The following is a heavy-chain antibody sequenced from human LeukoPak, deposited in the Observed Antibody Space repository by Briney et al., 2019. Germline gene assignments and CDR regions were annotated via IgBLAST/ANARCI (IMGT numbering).Heavy chain of an antibody. CDR3: ARGGPTVVTANGEIDAFDI. CDR1: GDSISRSSYY. Sequence: SETLSLTCTVSGDSISRSSYYWGWIRQPPGEGLEWIGTIYYDGSTCHNPSLKSRVTISVDASKNQFSLKLRSVTAADTAVYYCARGGPTVVTANGEIDAFDIWGQGTMVTVSS. CDR2: IYYDGST. D-gene: IGHD4-23*01. J-gene: IGHJ3*02. V-gene: IGHV4-39*07.